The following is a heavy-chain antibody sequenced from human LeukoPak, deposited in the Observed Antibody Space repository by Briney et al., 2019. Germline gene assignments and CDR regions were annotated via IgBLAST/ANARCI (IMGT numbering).Heavy chain of an antibody. V-gene: IGHV3-23*01. CDR2: IPASGGDT. CDR3: VRYLSGWYYFDY. J-gene: IGHJ4*02. CDR1: GFTFSTYG. D-gene: IGHD6-19*01. Sequence: GGSLRLSCAASGFTFSTYGMRWVRQAPGKGLEWVSTIPASGGDTYYADSVKGRFTISRDNSKNTLYLQMNSLTAEDTAIYYCVRYLSGWYYFDYWGQGTLVTVSS.